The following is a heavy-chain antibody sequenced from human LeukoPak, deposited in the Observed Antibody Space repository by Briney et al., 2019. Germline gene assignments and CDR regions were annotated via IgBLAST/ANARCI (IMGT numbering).Heavy chain of an antibody. V-gene: IGHV4-30-2*01. CDR1: GVSISSGGYY. Sequence: NPSQTLSLTCTVSGVSISSGGYYWSWIRQPPGKGLEWIGYIYHSGSTYYNPSLKSRVTISVDRSKNQFSLKLSSVTAADTAVYYCARKLPQVSWFDPWGQGTLVTVSS. J-gene: IGHJ5*02. D-gene: IGHD2-15*01. CDR2: IYHSGST. CDR3: ARKLPQVSWFDP.